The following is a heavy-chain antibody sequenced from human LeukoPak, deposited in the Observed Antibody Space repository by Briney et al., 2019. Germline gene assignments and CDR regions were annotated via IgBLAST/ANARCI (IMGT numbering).Heavy chain of an antibody. J-gene: IGHJ4*02. CDR2: IFNSGST. Sequence: SETLSLTCTVSGGSISSYYWTWIRQPPGKGLEWIGYIFNSGSTNYNPSLKSRVTISVDTSKKQFSLKLNSVTAAHTAVYYCARRVATGAGECFDSWGQGTLVTVSS. D-gene: IGHD5-12*01. V-gene: IGHV4-59*08. CDR1: GGSISSYY. CDR3: ARRVATGAGECFDS.